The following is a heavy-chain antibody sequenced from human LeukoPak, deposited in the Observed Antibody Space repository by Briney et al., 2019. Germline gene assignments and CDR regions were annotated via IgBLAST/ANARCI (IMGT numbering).Heavy chain of an antibody. V-gene: IGHV1-46*01. CDR2: INPSGGST. CDR1: GYTFTGYY. Sequence: ASVKVSCKASGYTFTGYYMHWVRQAPGQGLEWMGIINPSGGSTSYAQKFQGRVTMTRDTSTSTVYTELSSLRSEDTAVYYCARDIAVAGTDWGQGTLVTVSS. D-gene: IGHD6-19*01. CDR3: ARDIAVAGTD. J-gene: IGHJ4*02.